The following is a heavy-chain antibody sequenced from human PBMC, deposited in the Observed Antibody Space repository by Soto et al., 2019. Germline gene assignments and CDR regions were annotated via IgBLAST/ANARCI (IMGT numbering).Heavy chain of an antibody. J-gene: IGHJ6*02. CDR2: IIPIFGTA. Sequence: ASVKISCKASGGTFSSYAISWVRQAPGQGLEWMGGIIPIFGTANYAQKFQGRVTITADESTSTAYMELSSLRSEYTAVYYCARATVGATTYYYYGMDVWGQGTTVTVS. D-gene: IGHD1-26*01. V-gene: IGHV1-69*13. CDR3: ARATVGATTYYYYGMDV. CDR1: GGTFSSYA.